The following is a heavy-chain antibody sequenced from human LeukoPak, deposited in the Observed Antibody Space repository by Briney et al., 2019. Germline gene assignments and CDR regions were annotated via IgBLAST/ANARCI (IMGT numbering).Heavy chain of an antibody. V-gene: IGHV3-30*18. CDR3: AKDGALYPFFFDF. CDR2: ISYDGSNK. D-gene: IGHD3-16*01. Sequence: PGGSLRLSCAASGFTFSSYGMHWVRQAPGKGLEWVAVISYDGSNKYYADSVKGRFTISRDNSKNTLYLQMNSLRAEDTAVYYCAKDGALYPFFFDFWGRGILVTVSS. CDR1: GFTFSSYG. J-gene: IGHJ4*02.